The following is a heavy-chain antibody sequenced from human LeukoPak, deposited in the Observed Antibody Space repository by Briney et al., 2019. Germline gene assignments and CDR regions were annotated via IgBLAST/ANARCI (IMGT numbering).Heavy chain of an antibody. J-gene: IGHJ6*02. V-gene: IGHV4-59*08. CDR3: ASSYYDFWSGFRYYYYGMDV. CDR2: ISYNENT. CDR1: GGSISRYY. Sequence: SETLSLTCTVSGGSISRYYWSWIRQPPGKGLEWIGYISYNENTNYNPSLKSRVTISVDTSKNQFSLKLSSVTAADTAVYYCASSYYDFWSGFRYYYYGMDVWGQGTTVTVSS. D-gene: IGHD3-3*01.